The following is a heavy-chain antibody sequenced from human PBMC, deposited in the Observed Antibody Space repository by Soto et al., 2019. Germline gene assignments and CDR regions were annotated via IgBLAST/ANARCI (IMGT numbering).Heavy chain of an antibody. CDR2: INPNSGGT. D-gene: IGHD4-17*01. CDR1: GYTFTGYY. CDR3: ERDGLRPYHYYYYYVMDV. Sequence: QVQLVQSGAEVKKPGASVKVSCKASGYTFTGYYMHWVRQAPGQGLEWMGWINPNSGGTNYAQKCQGWVTMTRDTSISTAYMELSRLSSDDTAVYYCERDGLRPYHYYYYYVMDVWCQVTTVTVAS. J-gene: IGHJ6*01. V-gene: IGHV1-2*04.